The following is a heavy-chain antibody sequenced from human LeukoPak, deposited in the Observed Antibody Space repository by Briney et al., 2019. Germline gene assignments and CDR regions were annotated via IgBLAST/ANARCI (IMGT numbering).Heavy chain of an antibody. CDR3: ASTGIVGASLGGHDAFDI. CDR1: GGSISSYY. CDR2: IYYSGST. Sequence: SETLSLTCTVSGGSISSYYWSWIRQPPGKGLEWIGYIYYSGSTNYNPSLKSRVTISVDTSKNQFSLKLSSVTAADTAVYYCASTGIVGASLGGHDAFDIWGQGTMVTVSS. J-gene: IGHJ3*02. D-gene: IGHD1-26*01. V-gene: IGHV4-59*08.